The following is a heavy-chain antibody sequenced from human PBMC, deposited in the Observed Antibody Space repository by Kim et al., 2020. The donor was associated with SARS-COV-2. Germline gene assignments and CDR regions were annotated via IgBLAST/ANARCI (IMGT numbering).Heavy chain of an antibody. D-gene: IGHD2-21*01. J-gene: IGHJ6*02. Sequence: GGSLRLSCTASGFDFGYYAMHWVRQVPGKGLEWVSGISWSSNTKDYGDSVKGRFTISRDNAKNSLFLEMNSLRPEDTAQYYCVKDMGRTYYYFGMDVWGQGTTVTVSS. V-gene: IGHV3-9*01. CDR1: GFDFGYYA. CDR2: ISWSSNTK. CDR3: VKDMGRTYYYFGMDV.